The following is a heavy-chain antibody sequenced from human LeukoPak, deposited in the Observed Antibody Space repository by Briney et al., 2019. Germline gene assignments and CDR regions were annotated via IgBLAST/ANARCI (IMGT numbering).Heavy chain of an antibody. CDR2: IDTDGSNT. Sequence: PGGSLRLSCAASGFTFSSYWIHWVRQAPGKGLVWVSRIDTDGSNTNYADSVKGRFTISRDNSKNTLYLQMNSLRAEDTAMYYCAKGSKAVLFTRDHYMDVWGKGTTVTISS. CDR3: AKGSKAVLFTRDHYMDV. J-gene: IGHJ6*03. V-gene: IGHV3-74*01. D-gene: IGHD6-19*01. CDR1: GFTFSSYW.